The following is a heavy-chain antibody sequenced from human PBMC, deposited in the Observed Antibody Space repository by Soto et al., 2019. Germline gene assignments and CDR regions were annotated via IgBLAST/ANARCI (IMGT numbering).Heavy chain of an antibody. CDR1: GFTFSSYA. Sequence: EVQLLESGGGLVQPGGSLRLSCAASGFTFSSYAMSWVRQAPGKGLEWVSTISGSGGSTYYADSVKGRFTISRDNSKNTLYLQMNSLRTEDTAVYYCAKGSSGWYERFDYWGQGTLVTVSS. J-gene: IGHJ4*02. CDR3: AKGSSGWYERFDY. V-gene: IGHV3-23*01. D-gene: IGHD6-19*01. CDR2: ISGSGGST.